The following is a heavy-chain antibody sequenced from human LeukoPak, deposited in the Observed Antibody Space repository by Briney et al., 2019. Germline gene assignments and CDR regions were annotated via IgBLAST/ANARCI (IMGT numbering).Heavy chain of an antibody. CDR2: IYYSGSP. CDR3: ARHSYYYAMDV. Sequence: SETLSLTCTVSGGSISNSSYYWGWIRQPPGKGLEWIGNIYYSGSPYYSPSLKSRVSISVDTSKNHFPLKLSSVTAADTAVYYCARHSYYYAMDVWGQGTTVTVSS. CDR1: GGSISNSSYY. J-gene: IGHJ6*02. V-gene: IGHV4-39*01.